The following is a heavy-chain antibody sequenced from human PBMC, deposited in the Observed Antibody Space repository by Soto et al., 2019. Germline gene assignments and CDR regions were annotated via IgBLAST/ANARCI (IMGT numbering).Heavy chain of an antibody. Sequence: QVQLVESGGGVVQPGRSPRLSCAASGFTFSSYGMHWVRQAPGKGLEWVAVISYDGSNKYYADSVKGRFTISRDNSKNTLYLQMNSLRAEDTAVYYCAKDGRSSSWIYYYYYYGMDVWGQGTTVTVSS. J-gene: IGHJ6*02. V-gene: IGHV3-30*18. D-gene: IGHD6-13*01. CDR2: ISYDGSNK. CDR3: AKDGRSSSWIYYYYYYGMDV. CDR1: GFTFSSYG.